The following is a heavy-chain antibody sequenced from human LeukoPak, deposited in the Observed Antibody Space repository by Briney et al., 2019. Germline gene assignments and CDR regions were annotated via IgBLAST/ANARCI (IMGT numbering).Heavy chain of an antibody. CDR3: ARDGARCSGGSCYSGTVWFDP. Sequence: SVKVSCKASGGTFSSYAISWVRQAPGQGLEWMGGIIPIFGTANYAQKFQGRVTITADESTSTAYMELSSLRSEDTAVYYCARDGARCSGGSCYSGTVWFDPWGQGTXVTVSS. J-gene: IGHJ5*02. CDR1: GGTFSSYA. V-gene: IGHV1-69*13. D-gene: IGHD2-15*01. CDR2: IIPIFGTA.